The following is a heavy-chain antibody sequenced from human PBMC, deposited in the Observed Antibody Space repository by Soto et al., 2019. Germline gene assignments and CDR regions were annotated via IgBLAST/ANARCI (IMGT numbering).Heavy chain of an antibody. V-gene: IGHV3-11*01. J-gene: IGHJ6*02. CDR3: ARDREPSVYHGMAV. Sequence: PGGSLRLSCAASGFAFSDFYMSWTRQAPGKGLEWISYISGGGTTVFYADSVKGRFTISGDNAQKSLYLQMDSLTSEDTAIYYCARDREPSVYHGMAVWGQGTTVTVSS. CDR1: GFAFSDFY. CDR2: ISGGGTTV.